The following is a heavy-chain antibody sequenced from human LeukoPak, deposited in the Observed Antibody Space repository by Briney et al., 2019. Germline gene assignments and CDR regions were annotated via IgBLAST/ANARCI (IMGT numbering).Heavy chain of an antibody. CDR3: ARARSTYYYDSSGQPVDY. D-gene: IGHD3-22*01. J-gene: IGHJ4*02. Sequence: ASVKVSCKVSGYTFTSYGISWVRQAPGQGLEWMGWISAYNGNTNYAQKLQGRVTMTTDTSTSTAYMELRSLRSDDTAVYYCARARSTYYYDSSGQPVDYWGQGTLVTVSS. CDR1: GYTFTSYG. CDR2: ISAYNGNT. V-gene: IGHV1-18*01.